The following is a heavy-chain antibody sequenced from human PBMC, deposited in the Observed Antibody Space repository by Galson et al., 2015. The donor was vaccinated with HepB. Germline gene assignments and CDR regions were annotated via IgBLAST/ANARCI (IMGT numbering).Heavy chain of an antibody. CDR3: AKDRVEGNDAFDI. CDR1: GFTFSRYG. CDR2: LSYDGSNK. Sequence: SLRLSCAVSGFTFSRYGMHWVRQAPGKGLEWVAGLSYDGSNKYYADSVKGRFSISRDNSKNTLYLQMNSLRPEDTAVYYCAKDRVEGNDAFDIWGQGTMVTVSS. J-gene: IGHJ3*02. V-gene: IGHV3-30*18.